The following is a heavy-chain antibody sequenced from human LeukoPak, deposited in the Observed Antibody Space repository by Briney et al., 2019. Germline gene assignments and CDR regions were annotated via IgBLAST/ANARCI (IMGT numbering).Heavy chain of an antibody. CDR1: GGSISSYY. CDR2: INHSGST. D-gene: IGHD3-3*01. Sequence: SETLSLTCTVSGGSISSYYWSWIRQPPGKGLEWIGEINHSGSTNYNPSLKSRVTISVDTSKNQFSLKLSSVTAADTAVYYCARGSNDFWSGYYTAYYYYMDVWGKGTTVTVSS. CDR3: ARGSNDFWSGYYTAYYYYMDV. V-gene: IGHV4-34*01. J-gene: IGHJ6*03.